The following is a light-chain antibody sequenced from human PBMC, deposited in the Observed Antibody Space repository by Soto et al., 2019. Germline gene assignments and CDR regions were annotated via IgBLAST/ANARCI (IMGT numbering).Light chain of an antibody. V-gene: IGKV1-39*01. Sequence: IQMTPSPPSLSASVGERVTITCRASATSYRYLNWYQRKPGKAPSLLISDASTLQSGVPSRFSGSGSGTDFTLSISSLQSEDSATYYCQQSLNPPHTFGQGTKVDMK. CDR3: QQSLNPPHT. J-gene: IGKJ2*01. CDR1: ATSYRY. CDR2: DAS.